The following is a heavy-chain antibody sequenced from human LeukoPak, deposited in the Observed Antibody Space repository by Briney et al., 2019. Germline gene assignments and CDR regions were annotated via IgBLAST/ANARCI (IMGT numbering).Heavy chain of an antibody. CDR1: GYTFTSYD. CDR2: MNPNSGNT. J-gene: IGHJ4*02. CDR3: ARAREYSSSWYDY. Sequence: GASVKVSCKTSGYTFTSYDFNWVRQATGQGLEWMGWMNPNSGNTGYAQKFQGRVTMTRNTSISTAYMELSSLRSEDTAVYYCARAREYSSSWYDYWGQGTLVTVSS. D-gene: IGHD6-13*01. V-gene: IGHV1-8*01.